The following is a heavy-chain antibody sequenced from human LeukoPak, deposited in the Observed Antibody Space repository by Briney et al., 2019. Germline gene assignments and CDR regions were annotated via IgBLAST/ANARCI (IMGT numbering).Heavy chain of an antibody. CDR1: GFTFSPYW. CDR3: AVVSTFGGTIGPLLDH. V-gene: IGHV3-74*01. Sequence: GGSLRLSCAASGFTFSPYWMNWVRQAPGTALVWVSRINSDGSITTYADSVKGRFTISRDNAKNTLYLQMNSLRAEDTAMYYCAVVSTFGGTIGPLLDHWGQGALVTVFS. J-gene: IGHJ4*02. D-gene: IGHD3-16*02. CDR2: INSDGSIT.